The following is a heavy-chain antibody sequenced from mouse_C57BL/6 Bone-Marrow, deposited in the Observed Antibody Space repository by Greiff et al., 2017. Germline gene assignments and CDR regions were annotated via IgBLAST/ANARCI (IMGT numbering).Heavy chain of an antibody. CDR3: AKNYYGSSYFDY. D-gene: IGHD1-1*01. V-gene: IGHV1-19*01. Sequence: LVEPGASVKMSCKASGYTFTDYYMNWVKQSHGKSLEWIGVINPYNGGTSYNQKFKGKATLTVDKSSSTAYMELNSLTSEDSAVYYCAKNYYGSSYFDYWGQGTTLTVSS. CDR1: GYTFTDYY. J-gene: IGHJ2*01. CDR2: INPYNGGT.